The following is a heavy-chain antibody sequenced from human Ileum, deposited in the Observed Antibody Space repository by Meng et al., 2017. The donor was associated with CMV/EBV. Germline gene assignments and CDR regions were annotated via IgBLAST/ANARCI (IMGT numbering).Heavy chain of an antibody. CDR3: TRGWTSGTENWFDP. CDR2: SRDKGHSYTT. V-gene: IGHV3-72*01. Sequence: FIFSGYYVDWVRQGQGKGMEWVGRSRDKGHSYTTEYAVSMKGRFTISRDDSENSVHLQMNSLKIEDTAVYYCTRGWTSGTENWFDPWGQGTLVTVSS. D-gene: IGHD1-26*01. J-gene: IGHJ5*02. CDR1: FIFSGYY.